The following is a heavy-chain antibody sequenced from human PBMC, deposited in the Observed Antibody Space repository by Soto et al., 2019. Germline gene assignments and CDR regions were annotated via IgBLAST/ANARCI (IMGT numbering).Heavy chain of an antibody. CDR3: AKAPLYGSGNYFDY. Sequence: GGSLRLSCAASGFTFSSYGMHWVRQAPGKGLEWVAVISYDGSNKYYADSVKGRFTISRDNSKNTLYLQMNSLRAEDTAVYYCAKAPLYGSGNYFDYWGQGTLVTVSS. CDR2: ISYDGSNK. D-gene: IGHD3-10*01. V-gene: IGHV3-30*18. J-gene: IGHJ4*02. CDR1: GFTFSSYG.